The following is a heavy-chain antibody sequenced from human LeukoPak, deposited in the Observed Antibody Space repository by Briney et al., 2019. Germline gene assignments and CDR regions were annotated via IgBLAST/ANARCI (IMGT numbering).Heavy chain of an antibody. CDR2: INPSGGST. J-gene: IGHJ4*02. CDR1: GYTFTSYY. CDR3: ARAYYSSTSFQYFDY. V-gene: IGHV1-46*01. Sequence: ASVKVSCKASGYTFTSYYMHWVRQAPGQGLEWMGIINPSGGSTSYAQRFQGRVTMTRDTSTSTVYMELSSLRSEDTAVYYCARAYYSSTSFQYFDYWGQGTLVTVSS. D-gene: IGHD2-2*01.